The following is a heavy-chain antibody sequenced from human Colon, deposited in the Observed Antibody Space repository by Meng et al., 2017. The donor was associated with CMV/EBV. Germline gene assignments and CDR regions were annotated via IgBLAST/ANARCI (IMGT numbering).Heavy chain of an antibody. Sequence: EVQGVGWGRGWVQPGGSLRLSCAASGFAVSGDYMTWVRQAPGKGLEWVSLIHLNGGTTYTDSVKGRFTISRDSSENAVYLQMNSLTGEDTAVYFCARGGKGFWFFGLWGRGTLVTVSS. CDR3: ARGGKGFWFFGL. D-gene: IGHD4-23*01. CDR2: IHLNGGT. CDR1: GFAVSGDY. V-gene: IGHV3-66*01. J-gene: IGHJ2*01.